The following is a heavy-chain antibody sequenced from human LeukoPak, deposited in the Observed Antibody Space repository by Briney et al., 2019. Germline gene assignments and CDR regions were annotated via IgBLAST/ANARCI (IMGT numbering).Heavy chain of an antibody. J-gene: IGHJ6*02. CDR1: GFTFSNYA. Sequence: GSLRLSCAASGFTFSNYAMSLVRQAPGKGLEWVSVISGSGGTTFYADSVKGRFTISRDNSKNTLYLQVNSLRAEDTAVYYCAKSRSSGWYYGMDVWGQGTTVIVSS. CDR3: AKSRSSGWYYGMDV. V-gene: IGHV3-23*01. CDR2: ISGSGGTT. D-gene: IGHD6-19*01.